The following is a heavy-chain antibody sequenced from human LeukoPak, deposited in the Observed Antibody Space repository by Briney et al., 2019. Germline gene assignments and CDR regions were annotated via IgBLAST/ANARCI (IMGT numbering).Heavy chain of an antibody. CDR1: GFTFSSYA. CDR3: ARECSSTSCPIYYYYYGMDV. Sequence: GGSLRLSCAASGFTFSSYAMHWVRQAPGKGLEWEAVISYDGSNKYYADSVKGRFTISRDNAKNSLYLQMNSLRAEDTAVYYCARECSSTSCPIYYYYYGMDVWGQGTTVTVSS. V-gene: IGHV3-30*04. CDR2: ISYDGSNK. D-gene: IGHD2-2*01. J-gene: IGHJ6*02.